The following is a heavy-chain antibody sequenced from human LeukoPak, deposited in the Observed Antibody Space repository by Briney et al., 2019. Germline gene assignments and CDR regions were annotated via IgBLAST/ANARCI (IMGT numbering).Heavy chain of an antibody. V-gene: IGHV3-11*06. CDR1: GFTVSSNY. Sequence: GGSLRLSCAASGFTVSSNYMSWVRQAPGKGPEWVSYISSSSSYTNYADSVKGRFTISRDNAKNSLYLQMNSLRAEDTAVYYCARSQDRNYYYYGMDVWGKGTTVTVSS. CDR2: ISSSSSYT. J-gene: IGHJ6*04. CDR3: ARSQDRNYYYYGMDV.